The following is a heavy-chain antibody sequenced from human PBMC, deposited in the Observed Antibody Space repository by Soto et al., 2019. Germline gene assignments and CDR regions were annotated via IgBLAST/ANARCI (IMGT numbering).Heavy chain of an antibody. CDR2: INAGNGNT. CDR1: GYTFTSYA. J-gene: IGHJ4*02. V-gene: IGHV1-3*01. D-gene: IGHD6-19*01. Sequence: QVQLVQSGAEVKKPGASVKVSCKAFGYTFTSYAMHWVRKAPGQRLEWMGWINAGNGNTKYSQKFQGRVTITRDTSASTAYMELSSLRSEDTAVDYCARFRGWQRFDYWVQGTLVTVSA. CDR3: ARFRGWQRFDY.